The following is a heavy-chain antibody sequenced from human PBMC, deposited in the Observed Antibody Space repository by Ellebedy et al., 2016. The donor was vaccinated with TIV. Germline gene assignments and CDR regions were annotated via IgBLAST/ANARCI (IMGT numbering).Heavy chain of an antibody. D-gene: IGHD3-3*01. Sequence: SQTLSLTCAISGDSVSSNSAAWTWIRQSPSRGLEWLGGTYYRSKWYNEYAVSVKSRIIISPDTSKNQFSLQLNSVTPEDTAVYYCARGWRGMDVWGQGTTVTVSS. CDR2: TYYRSKWYN. CDR3: ARGWRGMDV. V-gene: IGHV6-1*01. CDR1: GDSVSSNSAA. J-gene: IGHJ6*02.